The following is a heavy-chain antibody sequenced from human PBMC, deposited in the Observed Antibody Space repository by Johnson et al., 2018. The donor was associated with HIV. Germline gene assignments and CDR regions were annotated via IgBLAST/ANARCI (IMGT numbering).Heavy chain of an antibody. J-gene: IGHJ3*02. Sequence: EVQLVESGGGVVQPGGSLRLSCAASGFTFSTYDMHWVRQATGKGLEWVSAIGTAGDTYYPGSVKGRFTISRDNSKNTLYLQMNSLRAEDTAVYYCACLAHDAFDIWGQGTMVTVSS. D-gene: IGHD3-16*01. CDR3: ACLAHDAFDI. CDR2: IGTAGDT. V-gene: IGHV3-13*01. CDR1: GFTFSTYD.